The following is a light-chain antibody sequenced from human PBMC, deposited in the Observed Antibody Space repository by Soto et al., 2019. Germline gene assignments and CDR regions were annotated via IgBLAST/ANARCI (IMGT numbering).Light chain of an antibody. CDR2: NNS. J-gene: IGLJ2*01. V-gene: IGLV1-40*01. CDR3: QSYDGSLSGVV. CDR1: SSNIGAGYD. Sequence: QSVLTQPPSVSGAPGQRVTISCTGSSSNIGAGYDVHWYQHLPGAVPKLLIDNNSNRPSGVPERFSGFKSGTSASLAITGLQAEDEADYYCQSYDGSLSGVVFGGGTKVTVL.